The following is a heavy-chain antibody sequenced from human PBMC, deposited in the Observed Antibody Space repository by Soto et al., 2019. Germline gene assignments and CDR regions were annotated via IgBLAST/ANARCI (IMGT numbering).Heavy chain of an antibody. Sequence: ASVKVSCSASGYNYTKHCISWVRQAPGQGLEWMGWVSTDNGNTNYAQRLQGRVTMTTDTSTNTAYMELWSLRSDDTAVYYFARDFYCSGGSCYDTFDIWGQGTMVTVSS. CDR3: ARDFYCSGGSCYDTFDI. D-gene: IGHD2-15*01. CDR1: GYNYTKHC. CDR2: VSTDNGNT. J-gene: IGHJ3*02. V-gene: IGHV1-18*04.